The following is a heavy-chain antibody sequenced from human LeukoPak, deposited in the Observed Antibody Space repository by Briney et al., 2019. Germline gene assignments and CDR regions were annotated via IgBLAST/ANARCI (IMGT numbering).Heavy chain of an antibody. V-gene: IGHV4-30-4*07. CDR1: GGSISSGGYS. D-gene: IGHD4-17*01. J-gene: IGHJ4*02. Sequence: SETLSLTCAVSGGSISSGGYSWRWIRQPPGKGLEWIGYIYYSGSTYYNPSLKSRVTISVDTSKNQFSLKLSSVTAADTAVYYCARDADDYGVDYWGQGTLVTVSS. CDR3: ARDADDYGVDY. CDR2: IYYSGST.